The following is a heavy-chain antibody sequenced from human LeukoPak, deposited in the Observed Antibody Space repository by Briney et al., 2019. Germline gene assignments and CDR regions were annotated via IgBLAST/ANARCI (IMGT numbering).Heavy chain of an antibody. D-gene: IGHD3-22*01. CDR3: ARVRPGSSGSYYRTS. CDR2: ITSGGGFK. CDR1: GFPFSDFH. Sequence: GGSLRLSCVGAGFPFSDFHMSWIRQAPGKGLEWVSYITSGGGFKYYADSVKGRFSISRDDSKNSVVLQMNSLRVEDTAVYYCARVRPGSSGSYYRTSWGQGTLVTVSS. J-gene: IGHJ4*02. V-gene: IGHV3-11*04.